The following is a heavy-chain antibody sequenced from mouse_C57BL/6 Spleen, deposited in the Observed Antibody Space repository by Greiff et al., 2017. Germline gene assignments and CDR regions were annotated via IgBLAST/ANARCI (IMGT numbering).Heavy chain of an antibody. V-gene: IGHV1-15*01. CDR1: GYTFTDYE. Sequence: QVQLQQSGAELVRPGASVTLSCKASGYTFTDYEMHWVKQTPVHGLEWIGAIDPETGGTAYNQKFKGKAILTADKSSSTAYMELRSLTSEDSAVYYCTRVPYYSNCRGAMDYWGQGTSVTVSA. CDR2: IDPETGGT. D-gene: IGHD2-5*01. J-gene: IGHJ4*01. CDR3: TRVPYYSNCRGAMDY.